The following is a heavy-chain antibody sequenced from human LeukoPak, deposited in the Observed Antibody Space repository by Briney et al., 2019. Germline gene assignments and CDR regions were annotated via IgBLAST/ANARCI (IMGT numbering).Heavy chain of an antibody. Sequence: GASVKVSCKASGYTFTSYYMHWVRQAPGQGLEWMGIINPSGGSTSYAQKFQGRVTMTRDTSTSTVYMELSSLRSEDTAVYYCAITRGSGWYQADVYYFDYWGQGTLVTVSS. V-gene: IGHV1-46*01. J-gene: IGHJ4*02. CDR1: GYTFTSYY. CDR2: INPSGGST. D-gene: IGHD6-19*01. CDR3: AITRGSGWYQADVYYFDY.